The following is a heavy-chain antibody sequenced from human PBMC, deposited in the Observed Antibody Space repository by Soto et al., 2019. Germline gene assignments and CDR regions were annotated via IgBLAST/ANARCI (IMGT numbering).Heavy chain of an antibody. V-gene: IGHV1-69*13. Sequence: SVKVSCKASGGTFSSYAISWVRQAPGQGLEWMGGITPIFGTANYAQKFQGRVTITADESTSTAYMELSSLRSEDTAVYYCARVSAVAGPFDYWGQGTLVTVSS. J-gene: IGHJ4*02. CDR3: ARVSAVAGPFDY. CDR1: GGTFSSYA. CDR2: ITPIFGTA. D-gene: IGHD6-19*01.